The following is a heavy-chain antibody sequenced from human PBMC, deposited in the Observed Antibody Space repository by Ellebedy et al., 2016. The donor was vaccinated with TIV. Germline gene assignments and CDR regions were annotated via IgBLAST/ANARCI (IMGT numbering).Heavy chain of an antibody. Sequence: AASVKVSCKASGGTFSSYAISWVRQAPGQGLEWMGGIIPIFGTANYAQKFQGRVTITADESTSTAYMELSSLRSEDTAVYYCARAAGYSSSWYGSYFDYWGQGTLVTVSS. CDR3: ARAAGYSSSWYGSYFDY. CDR1: GGTFSSYA. J-gene: IGHJ4*02. CDR2: IIPIFGTA. V-gene: IGHV1-69*13. D-gene: IGHD6-13*01.